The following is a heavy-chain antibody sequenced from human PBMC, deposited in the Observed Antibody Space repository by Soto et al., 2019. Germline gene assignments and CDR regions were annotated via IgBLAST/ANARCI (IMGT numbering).Heavy chain of an antibody. D-gene: IGHD2-15*01. CDR2: IYWNDDK. CDR3: AHSLLDIVVVVAAPWFDY. CDR1: GFSLSTSGVG. J-gene: IGHJ4*02. V-gene: IGHV2-5*01. Sequence: SGPTLVNPTQTLTLTCTFSGFSLSTSGVGVGWIRQPPGKALEWLALIYWNDDKRYSPSLKSRLTITKDTSKNQVVLTMTNMDPVDTATYYCAHSLLDIVVVVAAPWFDYWGQGTLVTVSS.